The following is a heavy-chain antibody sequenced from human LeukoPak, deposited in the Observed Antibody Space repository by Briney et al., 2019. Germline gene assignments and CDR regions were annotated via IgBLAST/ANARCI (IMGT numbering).Heavy chain of an antibody. CDR1: GFTFSSHW. CDR2: IKTDGSIT. D-gene: IGHD2-2*01. J-gene: IGHJ4*02. CDR3: ARAPITSPFYFDY. Sequence: QPGGSLRLSCAASGFTFSSHWMHWFRQAPGKGPVWVARIKTDGSITGCADSVKGRFTISRDNAKNSLYLQMDSLRAEDTALNYCARAPITSPFYFDYWGQGTLVTVSS. V-gene: IGHV3-74*01.